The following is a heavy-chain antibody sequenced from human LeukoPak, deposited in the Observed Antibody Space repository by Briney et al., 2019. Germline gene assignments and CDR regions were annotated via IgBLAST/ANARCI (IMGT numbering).Heavy chain of an antibody. D-gene: IGHD6-19*01. J-gene: IGHJ6*02. CDR2: ISYDGGNK. Sequence: PGGSLRLSCAASGFTFSSYAMHWVRQAPGKGLEWVAVISYDGGNKYYADSVKGRFTISRDNSKNTLYLQMNSLRAEDTAVYYCARDGEFISGWPYYGMDVWGQGTTVTVSS. CDR3: ARDGEFISGWPYYGMDV. V-gene: IGHV3-30-3*01. CDR1: GFTFSSYA.